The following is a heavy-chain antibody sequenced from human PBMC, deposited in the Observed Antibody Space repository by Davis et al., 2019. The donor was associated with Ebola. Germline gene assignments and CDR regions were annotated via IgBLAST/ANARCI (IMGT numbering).Heavy chain of an antibody. V-gene: IGHV1-69*02. CDR3: ARAIGYDYIWGTYRVVDH. Sequence: AASVKVSCKASGGTFSSYTISWVRQAPGQGLEWMGRIIPILGIANYAQKFQGRVTMTIDTPTNTAYMELRSLRSDDTAVYYCARAIGYDYIWGTYRVVDHWGQGTLVTVSS. D-gene: IGHD3-16*02. CDR1: GGTFSSYT. CDR2: IIPILGIA. J-gene: IGHJ4*02.